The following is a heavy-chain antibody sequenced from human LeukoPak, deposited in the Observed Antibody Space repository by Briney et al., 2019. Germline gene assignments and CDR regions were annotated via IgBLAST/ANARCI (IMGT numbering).Heavy chain of an antibody. D-gene: IGHD1-26*01. Sequence: SVKVSCKASGGTFSSYAISWVRQAPGQGLEWMGGIIIIFGTPNYAQKFQGRGTITADESTTTAYMELSSLRSDDTAVYYCARDHIVGAGYYYYYYMDVWGEGTTITVSS. V-gene: IGHV1-69*01. CDR3: ARDHIVGAGYYYYYYMDV. CDR1: GGTFSSYA. CDR2: IIIIFGTP. J-gene: IGHJ6*03.